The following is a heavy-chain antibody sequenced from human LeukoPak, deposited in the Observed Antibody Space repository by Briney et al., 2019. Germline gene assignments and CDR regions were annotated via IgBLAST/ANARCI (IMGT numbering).Heavy chain of an antibody. D-gene: IGHD3-10*01. J-gene: IGHJ4*02. CDR3: SRLSAMLRGPEAFYYFEY. V-gene: IGHV3-7*01. Sequence: GGSLRLSCTASGFTFNTYWMSWVRQAPGRGLEWVANIKGDGTEKYYVDSVKGRFTISRDNAKNSLFLHMNNVRAEDTAVYYCSRLSAMLRGPEAFYYFEYWGQGALVTVSS. CDR1: GFTFNTYW. CDR2: IKGDGTEK.